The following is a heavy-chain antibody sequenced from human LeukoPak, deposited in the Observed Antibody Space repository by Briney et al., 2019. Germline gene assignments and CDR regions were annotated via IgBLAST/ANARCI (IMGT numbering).Heavy chain of an antibody. V-gene: IGHV3-21*01. CDR2: ISSGGTYK. D-gene: IGHD4-17*01. CDR3: ARPTTVTTISADAFDI. Sequence: MTGGSLRLSCGASGFTFSDYTMNWVRQAPGKGLEWVSSISSGGTYKYYADSVKGRFTISRDNAQNSLYLQMNSLRAEDSSVYYCARPTTVTTISADAFDIWGQGTMVTVSS. J-gene: IGHJ3*02. CDR1: GFTFSDYT.